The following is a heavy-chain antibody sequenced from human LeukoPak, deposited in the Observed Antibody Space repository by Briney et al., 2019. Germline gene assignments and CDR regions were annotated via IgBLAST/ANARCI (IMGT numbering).Heavy chain of an antibody. V-gene: IGHV1-46*01. Sequence: ASVKVSCKASGYTFTSYSVHWVRQAPGQGLDWMGIINPSGGSTTYAQKFQGRVTMTRDTSTSTVYMELSSLRSEDTAVYYCARDRGPFSANYYFDFWGQGTLVTVSS. CDR1: GYTFTSYS. CDR2: INPSGGST. CDR3: ARDRGPFSANYYFDF. D-gene: IGHD3-10*01. J-gene: IGHJ4*02.